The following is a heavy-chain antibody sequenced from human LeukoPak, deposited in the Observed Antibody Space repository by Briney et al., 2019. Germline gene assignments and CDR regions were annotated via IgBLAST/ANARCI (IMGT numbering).Heavy chain of an antibody. Sequence: ASVKVSCKTSRYTFTDHYIHWIRQTPRRGLEWLGWINPQRGSTDSAQNFQGRLTMTRDTSINTAYMELFSLTSDDTAIYYCARSTLIMIRGAVDYWGQGSLVAVSS. CDR3: ARSTLIMIRGAVDY. CDR1: RYTFTDHY. V-gene: IGHV1-2*02. D-gene: IGHD3-10*01. CDR2: INPQRGST. J-gene: IGHJ4*02.